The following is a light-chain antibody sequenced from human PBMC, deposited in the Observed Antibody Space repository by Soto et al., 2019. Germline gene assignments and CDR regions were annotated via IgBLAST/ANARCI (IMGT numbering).Light chain of an antibody. CDR2: SHN. V-gene: IGLV1-47*02. Sequence: QSVLPQTPSVSGTPGQTVTISCSGSSSNIGRNYGYWYQQLPGAAPKLLMYSHNIRPSGVPDRFSASTSGTSASLVISGLRSEDEADYHCATWDDDVSGVVFGGGTKVTVL. J-gene: IGLJ2*01. CDR3: ATWDDDVSGVV. CDR1: SSNIGRNY.